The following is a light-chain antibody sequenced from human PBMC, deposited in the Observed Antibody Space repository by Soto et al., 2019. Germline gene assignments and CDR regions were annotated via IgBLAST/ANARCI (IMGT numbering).Light chain of an antibody. J-gene: IGLJ1*01. Sequence: QSVLTQSSSASASLGSSVKLTCTLSSGHSSYIIAWHQQQPGKAPRYLMKREGSGSYNKGSGVPDRFSGSSSGAERYLTISNLQFEDEADYYCETWDSNTRVFGTGTKVT. CDR3: ETWDSNTRV. V-gene: IGLV4-60*02. CDR2: REGSGSY. CDR1: SGHSSYI.